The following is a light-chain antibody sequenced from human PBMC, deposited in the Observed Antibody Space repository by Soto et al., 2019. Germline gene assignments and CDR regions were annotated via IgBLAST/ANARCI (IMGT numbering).Light chain of an antibody. J-gene: IGLJ3*02. CDR1: SGHSNNA. V-gene: IGLV4-69*01. CDR3: QTWGTGIKV. CDR2: INSDGSL. Sequence: QPVLTQSPSASASLGASVKLTCTLSSGHSNNAIAWHQQQPEKGPRYLMKINSDGSLSRGDGIPDRFSGSSSGAERYLTISSLPSEDEADYYCQTWGTGIKVFGGGTTVTVL.